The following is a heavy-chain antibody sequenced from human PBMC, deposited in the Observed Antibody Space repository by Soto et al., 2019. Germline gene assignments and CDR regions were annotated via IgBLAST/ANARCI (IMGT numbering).Heavy chain of an antibody. V-gene: IGHV1-8*01. CDR1: GYTFTTYE. Sequence: QVQLVQSGAEVKKPGASVKVSCKASGYTFTTYEINWVRQATGQGLEWMGWMNPNSGNTAYAQKFRGRVTMTRNTSMSTAYRELGSLRSEDPAVYYCARNYSGSWYGMDVWGQGTTVTVSS. CDR3: ARNYSGSWYGMDV. CDR2: MNPNSGNT. J-gene: IGHJ6*02. D-gene: IGHD6-13*01.